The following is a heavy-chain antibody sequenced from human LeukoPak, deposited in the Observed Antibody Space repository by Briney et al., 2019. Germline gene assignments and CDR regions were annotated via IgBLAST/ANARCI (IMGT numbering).Heavy chain of an antibody. J-gene: IGHJ2*01. V-gene: IGHV3-74*01. CDR3: AKRAGGDWYFDL. CDR2: INSDGSIT. CDR1: GFTFSSHW. D-gene: IGHD3-10*01. Sequence: GGSLRLSCAASGFTFSSHWMHWVRQAPGKGLVWVSRINSDGSITNYADSVTGRFTISRDNAKNTLYLQMNSLRAEDTAVYHCAKRAGGDWYFDLWGRGTLATVSS.